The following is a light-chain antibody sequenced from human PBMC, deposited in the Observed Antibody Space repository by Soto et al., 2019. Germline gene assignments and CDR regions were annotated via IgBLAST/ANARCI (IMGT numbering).Light chain of an antibody. V-gene: IGKV3-15*01. CDR2: DTS. Sequence: EIVMTQSPATLSVSPGERATLSCRASQGIGDTLAWYQQKPGQTPRLLIYDTSTRATGVPARFSGSRSGAEFTLTINSLQSEDFGVYYCQRYNNWPLTFVGGTKVEVK. CDR3: QRYNNWPLT. CDR1: QGIGDT. J-gene: IGKJ4*01.